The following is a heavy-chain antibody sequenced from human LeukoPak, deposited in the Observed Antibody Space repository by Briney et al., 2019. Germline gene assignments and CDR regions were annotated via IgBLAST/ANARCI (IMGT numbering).Heavy chain of an antibody. Sequence: GGSLRLSCAASGFTFTMFSMNWLRQAPGKGLEWIAFIRGRSDTTYYADSVQGRFTISRDNAEDSVYLQMNSLRAEDTAVYYCAKDGPRGAVAGTYQVHFDYWGQGTLVTVSS. V-gene: IGHV3-48*01. CDR2: IRGRSDTT. J-gene: IGHJ4*02. CDR1: GFTFTMFS. D-gene: IGHD6-19*01. CDR3: AKDGPRGAVAGTYQVHFDY.